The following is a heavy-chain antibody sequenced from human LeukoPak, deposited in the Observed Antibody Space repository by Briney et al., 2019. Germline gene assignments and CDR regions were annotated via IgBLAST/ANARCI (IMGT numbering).Heavy chain of an antibody. CDR1: GGSFSGYY. CDR2: INHSGST. CDR3: ATYYDSSAYAPR. Sequence: SETLSLTCAVYGGSFSGYYWSWIRQPPGKGLEWIGEINHSGSTNYNPSLKSRVTISVGTSKNQFSLKLSSVTAADTAVYYCATYYDSSAYAPRWGQGTLVTVSS. D-gene: IGHD3-22*01. J-gene: IGHJ1*01. V-gene: IGHV4-34*01.